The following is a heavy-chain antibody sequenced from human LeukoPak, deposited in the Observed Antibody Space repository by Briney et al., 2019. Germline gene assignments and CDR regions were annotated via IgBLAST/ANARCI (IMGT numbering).Heavy chain of an antibody. J-gene: IGHJ6*02. CDR2: IYPGDFYH. V-gene: IGHV5-51*01. CDR3: ARQRYSSGYLARRGMDV. D-gene: IGHD3-22*01. Sequence: GESLKISCKGSGYSFTCYWIGWGREMSGKGLGWMGMIYPGDFYHRYSRCLQGQVTSSADKSISTAYLQWSSLKASDTAMYYCARQRYSSGYLARRGMDVWGQGTTVTVSS. CDR1: GYSFTCYW.